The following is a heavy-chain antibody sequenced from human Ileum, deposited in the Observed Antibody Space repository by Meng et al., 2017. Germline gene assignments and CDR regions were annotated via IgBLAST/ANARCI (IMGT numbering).Heavy chain of an antibody. Sequence: ASVKVSCKASGYTFTGYYMHWVRQAPGQGLEWMGRINPNSGGTNYAQKFQGRVTMTRDTSISTAYMELSRLRSADTAVYYCARVGVGTTYYFDYWGQGTLVTVS. CDR2: INPNSGGT. D-gene: IGHD2-21*02. V-gene: IGHV1-2*06. CDR1: GYTFTGYY. CDR3: ARVGVGTTYYFDY. J-gene: IGHJ4*02.